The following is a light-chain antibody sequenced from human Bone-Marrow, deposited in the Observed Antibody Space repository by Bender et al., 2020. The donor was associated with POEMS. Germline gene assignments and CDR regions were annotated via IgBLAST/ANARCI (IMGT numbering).Light chain of an antibody. CDR3: QAWDGSTVV. Sequence: SYELTQPPSVSVSPGQTASITCSADKLGDQSVCWYQQKPGQSPVLVIYQDFKRPAGTPERFFGSTSGTPATLTISGTQAMDEADYYCQAWDGSTVVFGGGTQLTVL. V-gene: IGLV3-1*01. J-gene: IGLJ2*01. CDR2: QDF. CDR1: KLGDQS.